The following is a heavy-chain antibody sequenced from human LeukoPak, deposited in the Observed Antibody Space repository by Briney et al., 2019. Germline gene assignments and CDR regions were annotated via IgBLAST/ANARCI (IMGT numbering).Heavy chain of an antibody. D-gene: IGHD6-13*01. CDR1: GGTFSSYA. Sequence: GSSVKVSCKASGGTFSSYAISWVRQAPGQGLEWMGGIIPIFGTANYAQKLQGRVTITADESTSTAYMELRSLRSDDTAIYYCARGGWSGDSSSWFPSWFDPWGQGTLVTVSS. J-gene: IGHJ5*02. V-gene: IGHV1-69*01. CDR2: IIPIFGTA. CDR3: ARGGWSGDSSSWFPSWFDP.